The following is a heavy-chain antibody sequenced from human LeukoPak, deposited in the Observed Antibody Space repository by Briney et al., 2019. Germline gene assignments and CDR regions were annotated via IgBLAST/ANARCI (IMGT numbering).Heavy chain of an antibody. Sequence: PGGSLRLSCAASGFTFSSYWMHWVRQAPGEGLVWVSRINSDGSSTSYADSVKGRFTISRDNAKNTLYLHMNSLRAEDTAVYYCARDLGPYYYDSSGYYYGYWGQGTLVTVSS. CDR3: ARDLGPYYYDSSGYYYGY. V-gene: IGHV3-74*01. D-gene: IGHD3-22*01. J-gene: IGHJ4*02. CDR1: GFTFSSYW. CDR2: INSDGSST.